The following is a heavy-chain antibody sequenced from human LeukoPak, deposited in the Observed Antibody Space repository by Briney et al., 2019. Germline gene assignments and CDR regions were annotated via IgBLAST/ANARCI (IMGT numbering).Heavy chain of an antibody. D-gene: IGHD2-2*01. J-gene: IGHJ5*02. CDR2: IWYDGSIK. CDR3: ARDGIVVVPAASPAPRNWFDP. V-gene: IGHV3-33*01. Sequence: PGGSLRLSCAASGFTFSSYGMHWVRQAPGKGLEWVAVIWYDGSIKYYADSVKGRFTISRDNSKNTLYLQMNSLRAEDTAVYYCARDGIVVVPAASPAPRNWFDPWGQGTLVTVSS. CDR1: GFTFSSYG.